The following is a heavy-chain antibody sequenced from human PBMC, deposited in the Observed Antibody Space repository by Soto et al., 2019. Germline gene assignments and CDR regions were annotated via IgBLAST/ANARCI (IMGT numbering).Heavy chain of an antibody. V-gene: IGHV1-18*01. D-gene: IGHD6-19*01. J-gene: IGHJ1*01. CDR3: ARDNSGWYRGYFQH. CDR1: GYTFTSYG. CDR2: ISAYNGNT. Sequence: ASVKVSCKASGYTFTSYGISWVRQAPGQGLEWMGWISAYNGNTNYAQKRQGRVTMTTDTSTSTAYMELRSLRSDDTAVYYCARDNSGWYRGYFQHWGQGTRVTVSS.